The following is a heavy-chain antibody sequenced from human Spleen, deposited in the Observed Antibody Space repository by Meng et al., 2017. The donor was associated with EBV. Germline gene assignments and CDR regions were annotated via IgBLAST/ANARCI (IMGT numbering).Heavy chain of an antibody. D-gene: IGHD3-22*01. V-gene: IGHV4-30-4*01. CDR1: GDSFGSGGYY. Sequence: QVHLQESGPGLVKPSQTLSLTCAVSGDSFGSGGYYWTWIRQPPGKGLEWIGYISYTGNTDYNPSLKSRVTMSVDTSGNRFSLNLSSVTAADTAVYYCARDSPVSHFDFWGQGTLVTVSS. CDR2: ISYTGNT. J-gene: IGHJ4*02. CDR3: ARDSPVSHFDF.